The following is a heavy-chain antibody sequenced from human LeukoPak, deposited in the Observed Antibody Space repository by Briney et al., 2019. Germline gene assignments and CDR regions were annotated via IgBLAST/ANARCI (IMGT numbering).Heavy chain of an antibody. D-gene: IGHD1-26*01. Sequence: ASVKASCKAFGYTFTSYYMHWVRQAPGHGVEWMGIINPSGGSTSYAQKSQGRVTMTRDMSTSTVYMELSSLRSEDTAVYYCARVARSGSYSADAFDIWGQGTMVTVSS. CDR1: GYTFTSYY. V-gene: IGHV1-46*01. CDR2: INPSGGST. CDR3: ARVARSGSYSADAFDI. J-gene: IGHJ3*02.